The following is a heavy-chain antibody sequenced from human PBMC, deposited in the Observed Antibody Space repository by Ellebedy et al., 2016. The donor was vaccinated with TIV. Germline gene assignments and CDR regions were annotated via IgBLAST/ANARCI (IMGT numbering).Heavy chain of an antibody. J-gene: IGHJ4*02. CDR1: GFTFSSYA. Sequence: GESLKISXAASGFTFSSYAMSWVRQAPGKGLEWVSSISDSGVSTYYADSVKGRFTISRDNSKNTLYLQMNSLRAEDTAVYSCAKGILAYCGGDCRFDYWGQGTLVTVSS. CDR2: ISDSGVST. D-gene: IGHD2-21*01. V-gene: IGHV3-23*01. CDR3: AKGILAYCGGDCRFDY.